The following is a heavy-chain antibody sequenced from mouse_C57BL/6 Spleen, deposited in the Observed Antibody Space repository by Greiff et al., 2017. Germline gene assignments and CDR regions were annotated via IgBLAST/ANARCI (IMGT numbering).Heavy chain of an antibody. J-gene: IGHJ1*03. D-gene: IGHD2-4*01. Sequence: QVQLQQSGAELMKPGASVKLSCKATGYTFTGYWIEWVKQRPGHGLEWIGMIHPNSGSTNYNEKFKSKATMTVDKSSSTAYMQLSSLTAEDSAVYYCARGGADYDWYFDVWGTGTTVTVSS. CDR3: ARGGADYDWYFDV. V-gene: IGHV1-9*01. CDR1: GYTFTGYW. CDR2: IHPNSGST.